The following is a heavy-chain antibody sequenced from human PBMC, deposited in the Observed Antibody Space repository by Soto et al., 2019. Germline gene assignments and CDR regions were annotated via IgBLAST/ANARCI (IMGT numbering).Heavy chain of an antibody. CDR2: IFSGGGK. Sequence: GGSLRRSCAASDFPVSITYMTWARQAPGKGLELVSFIFSGGGKSYADSVKGRFTMSRHTSKNTLYLQMNSLRPEDTAVYYCARGGPRSYYFDYWGQGPLVTVS. J-gene: IGHJ4*02. CDR3: ARGGPRSYYFDY. V-gene: IGHV3-53*04. CDR1: DFPVSITY. D-gene: IGHD3-16*01.